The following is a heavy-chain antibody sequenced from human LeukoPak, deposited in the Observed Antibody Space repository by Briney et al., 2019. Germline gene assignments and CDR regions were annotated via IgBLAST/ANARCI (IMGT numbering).Heavy chain of an antibody. V-gene: IGHV6-1*01. CDR1: GDSVSSNRAS. D-gene: IGHD5-24*01. J-gene: IGHJ4*02. CDR3: SRSDGGSDFDY. CDR2: TYYRSKWYN. Sequence: SQTLSLTSAISGDSVSSNRASWTWIRQSPSRGLEWLGRTYYRSKWYNDYAVSLKSRISINPDTSKNQFSLQLNSVTPEDTAVYYCSRSDGGSDFDYWGQGTLVTASS.